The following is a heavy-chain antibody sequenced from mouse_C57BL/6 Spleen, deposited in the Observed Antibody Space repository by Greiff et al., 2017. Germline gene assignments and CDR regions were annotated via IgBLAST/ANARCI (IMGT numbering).Heavy chain of an antibody. J-gene: IGHJ3*01. Sequence: QVQLQQPGAELVMPGASVKLSCKASGYTFTSYWMNWVKQRPGQGLEWIGEIDPSDSYTNYNQKFKGKSTLTVDKSSSTAYMQLSSLSSEDSAVYYCASPYSTTVLPFSYWGQGTLVTVSA. V-gene: IGHV1-69*01. CDR2: IDPSDSYT. CDR1: GYTFTSYW. CDR3: ASPYSTTVLPFSY. D-gene: IGHD1-1*01.